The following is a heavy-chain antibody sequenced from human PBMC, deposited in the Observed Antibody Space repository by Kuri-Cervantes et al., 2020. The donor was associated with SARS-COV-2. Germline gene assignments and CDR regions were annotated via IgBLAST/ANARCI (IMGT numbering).Heavy chain of an antibody. J-gene: IGHJ4*02. D-gene: IGHD3-9*01. CDR2: IFYNGDT. CDR1: GGSINSDDYY. Sequence: SETLSLTCTVSGGSINSDDYYWTWIRQHPSKGLEWIGYIFYNGDTLYNPSLKSRVTISVDTSKNQFSLKLSSVTAADTAVYYCASYFDWSSYYFDYWGQGTLVTVSS. V-gene: IGHV4-30-4*08. CDR3: ASYFDWSSYYFDY.